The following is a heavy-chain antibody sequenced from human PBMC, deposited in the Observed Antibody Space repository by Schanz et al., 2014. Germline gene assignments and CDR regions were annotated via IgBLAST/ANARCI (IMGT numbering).Heavy chain of an antibody. CDR2: ISYSGTT. V-gene: IGHV4-31*03. CDR1: GGSISSGGYY. D-gene: IGHD1-26*01. CDR3: ARYTGAYFDY. Sequence: QVQLQESGPGLVKPSQTLSLTCTVSGGSISSGGYYWSWIRQHPGKGLEWIGYISYSGTTYYNPSLKSRVTISVSTSKTQFSLRLSSVTAADTAVYYCARYTGAYFDYWGQGTLVTVSS. J-gene: IGHJ4*02.